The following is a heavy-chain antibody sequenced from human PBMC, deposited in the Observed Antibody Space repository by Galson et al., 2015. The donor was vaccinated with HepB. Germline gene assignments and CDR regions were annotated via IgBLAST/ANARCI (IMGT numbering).Heavy chain of an antibody. V-gene: IGHV6-1*01. CDR3: AGTIAARPGPYYYYYGMDV. Sequence: CAISGDSVSSNSAAWNWIRQSPSRGLEWLGRTYYRSKWYNDYAVSVKSRITINPDTSKNQFSLQLNSVTPEDTAVYYCAGTIAARPGPYYYYYGMDVWGQGTTVTVSS. CDR2: TYYRSKWYN. D-gene: IGHD6-6*01. CDR1: GDSVSSNSAA. J-gene: IGHJ6*02.